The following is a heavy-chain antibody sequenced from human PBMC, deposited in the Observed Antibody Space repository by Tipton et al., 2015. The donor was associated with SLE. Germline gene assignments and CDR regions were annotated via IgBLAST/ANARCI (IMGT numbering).Heavy chain of an antibody. J-gene: IGHJ4*02. CDR3: AGYCSGGSCSY. Sequence: LSLTCAVYGGSFSGYYWSWIRQPPGKGLEWIGEINHSGSTNYNPSLKSRVTISVDTSKNQFSLKLSSVTAADTAVYYCAGYCSGGSCSYWGQGTLVTVSS. D-gene: IGHD2-15*01. V-gene: IGHV4-34*01. CDR1: GGSFSGYY. CDR2: INHSGST.